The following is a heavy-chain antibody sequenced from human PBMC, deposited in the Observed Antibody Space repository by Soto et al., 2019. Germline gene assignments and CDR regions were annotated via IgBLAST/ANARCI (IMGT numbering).Heavy chain of an antibody. CDR2: IWYDGSNK. Sequence: QVQLVESGGGVVQPGRSLRLSCAASGFTFSSYGMHWVRQAPGKGLEWVAVIWYDGSNKYYADSVKGRFTISRDNSKQTLYLQRNSLRAEDTVVYYWARDAPLRYGECAFDIWGQGTMVTVSS. CDR1: GFTFSSYG. J-gene: IGHJ3*02. CDR3: ARDAPLRYGECAFDI. D-gene: IGHD4-17*01. V-gene: IGHV3-33*01.